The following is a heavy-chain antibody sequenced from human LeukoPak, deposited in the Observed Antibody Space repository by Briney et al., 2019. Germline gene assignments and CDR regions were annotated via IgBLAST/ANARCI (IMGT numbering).Heavy chain of an antibody. J-gene: IGHJ4*02. Sequence: GGSLRLSCAASGFTFSRYWMSWVRQAPGKGLEWVANIKQDGSEKYYVDSVKGRFTVSRDNAKNSLYLQMNSLRAEDTAVYYCATLNYGDYWGYFDYWGQGTLVTVSS. V-gene: IGHV3-7*01. CDR3: ATLNYGDYWGYFDY. D-gene: IGHD4-17*01. CDR2: IKQDGSEK. CDR1: GFTFSRYW.